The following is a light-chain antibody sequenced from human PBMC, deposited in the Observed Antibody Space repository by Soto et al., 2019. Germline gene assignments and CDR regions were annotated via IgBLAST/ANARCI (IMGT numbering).Light chain of an antibody. CDR1: SSDF. V-gene: IGLV2-14*01. CDR3: SSYTSTTLVV. CDR2: EVS. J-gene: IGLJ2*01. Sequence: QPASVSGSPGQSITISCTGTSSDFVSWYQQHPGKAPKLMIYEVSNRPSGVSNRFSGSKSGNTASLTISGLQAEDEADYYCSSYTSTTLVVFGGGTKLTVL.